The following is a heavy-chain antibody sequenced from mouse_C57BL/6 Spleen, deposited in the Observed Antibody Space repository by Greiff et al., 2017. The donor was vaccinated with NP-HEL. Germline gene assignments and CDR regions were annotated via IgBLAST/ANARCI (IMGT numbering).Heavy chain of an antibody. D-gene: IGHD1-1*01. V-gene: IGHV1-55*01. CDR3: AGGDYYGSFWYFDV. J-gene: IGHJ1*03. CDR2: IYPGSGST. CDR1: GYTFTSYW. Sequence: QVQLQQSGAELVKPGASVKLSCKASGYTFTSYWIPWVKQRPGQGLEWIGDIYPGSGSTNYNEKFKSKATLTVDTSSSTAYMQLSSLTSEDSAVYCGAGGDYYGSFWYFDVWGTGTTVTVSS.